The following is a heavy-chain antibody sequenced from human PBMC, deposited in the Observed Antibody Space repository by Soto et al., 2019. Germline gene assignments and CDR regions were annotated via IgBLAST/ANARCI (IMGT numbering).Heavy chain of an antibody. CDR1: GYTFTSYG. D-gene: IGHD3-10*01. J-gene: IGHJ5*02. CDR3: ARLYYGSGGSNWFDP. Sequence: ASVKVSCKASGYTFTSYGISWVRQAPGQGLEWMGWISAYNGNTNYAQKLQGRVTMTTDTSTSTAYMELRSLRSDDTAVYYCARLYYGSGGSNWFDPWGQGTLVTVSS. CDR2: ISAYNGNT. V-gene: IGHV1-18*01.